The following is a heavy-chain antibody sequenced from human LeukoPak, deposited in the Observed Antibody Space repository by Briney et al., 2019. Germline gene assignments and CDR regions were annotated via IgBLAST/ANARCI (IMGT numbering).Heavy chain of an antibody. V-gene: IGHV3-73*01. Sequence: GGSLRLSCAASGFTFSGSAMHWVRQASGKGLEWVGRIRSKGNNYATAYAASVKGRFTISRDDSKNTLYLQMNSLKTEDTAVYYCTTDHTLWGQGTLVTVSS. CDR1: GFTFSGSA. D-gene: IGHD2-2*02. CDR3: TTDHTL. J-gene: IGHJ4*02. CDR2: IRSKGNNYAT.